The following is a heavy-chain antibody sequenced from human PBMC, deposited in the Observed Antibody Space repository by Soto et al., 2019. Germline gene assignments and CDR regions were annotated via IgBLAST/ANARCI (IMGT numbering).Heavy chain of an antibody. CDR1: GYTFTSYA. V-gene: IGHV1-3*01. CDR2: INAGNGNT. CDR3: ARAYYYDSSGYQPIFDY. Sequence: QVPLVQSGAEVKKPGASVKVSCKASGYTFTSYAMHWVRQAPGQRLEWMGWINAGNGNTKYSQKFQGRVTITRDTSASTAYMELSSLRSEDTAVYYCARAYYYDSSGYQPIFDYWGQGTLVTVSS. D-gene: IGHD3-22*01. J-gene: IGHJ4*02.